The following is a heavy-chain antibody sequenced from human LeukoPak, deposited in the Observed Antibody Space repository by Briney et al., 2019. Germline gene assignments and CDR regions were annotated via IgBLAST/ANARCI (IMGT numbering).Heavy chain of an antibody. CDR2: ISSSGST. CDR1: GDSISSGDYY. Sequence: SETLSLTCTVSGDSISSGDYYWSWIRQPAGKGLEWIGRISSSGSTNYNPSLKSRVTISVDTSKNQFSLKLSSVTAADTAVYFCARDRYYYGSGSYPYMDVWGKGTTVTISS. CDR3: ARDRYYYGSGSYPYMDV. D-gene: IGHD3-10*01. J-gene: IGHJ6*03. V-gene: IGHV4-61*02.